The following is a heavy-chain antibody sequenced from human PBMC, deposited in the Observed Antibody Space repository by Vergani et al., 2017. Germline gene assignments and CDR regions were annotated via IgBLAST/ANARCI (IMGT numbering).Heavy chain of an antibody. Sequence: QLQLQESGPGLLKPSQTLSLTCTVSRGSVNTGNYYWNWIRQPAGKGLEWIGRANTRGITNYNPALKSRVTMSIDTSKNQFSLRLNSVTAADTAVYYWARDRGTIICGVVSNWFDPWGQGALVTVSS. CDR3: ARDRGTIICGVVSNWFDP. D-gene: IGHD3-3*02. CDR1: RGSVNTGNYY. V-gene: IGHV4-61*02. CDR2: ANTRGIT. J-gene: IGHJ5*02.